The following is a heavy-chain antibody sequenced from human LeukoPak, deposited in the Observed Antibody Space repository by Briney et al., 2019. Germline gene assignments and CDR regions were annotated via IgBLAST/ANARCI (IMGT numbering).Heavy chain of an antibody. J-gene: IGHJ4*02. CDR2: MSPSTTDT. V-gene: IGHV1-8*02. D-gene: IGHD3-10*01. Sequence: ASVKVSCKTSGYTFTGYHINWVRQATGQGLEWMGWMSPSTTDTGYAQKFQGRVTMTRDTSINTAYLELSGLTYEDTAVYYCARGIEAGVDYWGQGTLVTVSS. CDR3: ARGIEAGVDY. CDR1: GYTFTGYH.